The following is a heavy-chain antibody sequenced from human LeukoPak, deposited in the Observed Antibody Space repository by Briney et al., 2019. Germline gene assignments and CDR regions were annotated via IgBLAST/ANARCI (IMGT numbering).Heavy chain of an antibody. CDR2: INHSGST. CDR1: GGSFSGYN. V-gene: IGHV4-34*01. CDR3: ARGGYYYYCYMDV. Sequence: SETLSLTCAVYGGSFSGYNWSWIRQPPGKGLEWIGEINHSGSTNYNPSLKSRVTISVDTSKNQFSLKLSSVTAADTAVYYCARGGYYYYCYMDVWGKGTTVTVSS. J-gene: IGHJ6*03.